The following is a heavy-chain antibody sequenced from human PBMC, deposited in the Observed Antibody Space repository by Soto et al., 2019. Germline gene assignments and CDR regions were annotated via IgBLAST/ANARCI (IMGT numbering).Heavy chain of an antibody. CDR3: AKNQERELPRVIDF. J-gene: IGHJ4*02. Sequence: EVRLLESGGGLVKPGGSLRLSCATSGLTFSNYAMSWVRQAPGGGLEWVSSMSGSSSTTYYADSVRGRFTISRHRSKNTLYLQMSSLRAEETALYYCAKNQERELPRVIDFWGQGTLVTVSS. CDR2: MSGSSSTT. D-gene: IGHD1-7*01. V-gene: IGHV3-23*01. CDR1: GLTFSNYA.